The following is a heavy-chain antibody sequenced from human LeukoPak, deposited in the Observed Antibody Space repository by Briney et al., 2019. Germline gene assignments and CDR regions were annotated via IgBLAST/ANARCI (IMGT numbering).Heavy chain of an antibody. CDR2: IYPDDSDT. D-gene: IGHD3-22*01. V-gene: IGHV5-51*01. J-gene: IGHJ4*02. CDR3: ARPYYDSSGYYYGIVY. CDR1: GYSFTSYW. Sequence: GESLKISCKGSGYSFTSYWIGWVRQMPGKGLEWMGIIYPDDSDTRYSPSFQGQVTISADKSISTAYLQWSSLKASDTAMYYCARPYYDSSGYYYGIVYWGQGTLVTVSS.